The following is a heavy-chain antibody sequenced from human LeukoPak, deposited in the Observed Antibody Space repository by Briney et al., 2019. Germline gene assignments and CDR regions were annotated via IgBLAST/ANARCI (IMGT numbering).Heavy chain of an antibody. V-gene: IGHV3-53*01. CDR2: IYSGGST. CDR1: GFTVSSNY. D-gene: IGHD6-13*01. J-gene: IGHJ4*02. Sequence: GGFLRLSCAASGFTVSSNYMSWVRQAPGKGLEWVSVIYSGGSTYYADSVKGRFTISRDNSKNTLYLQMNSLRAEDTAVYYCARDANPGYSSSWYQGYWGQGTLVTVSS. CDR3: ARDANPGYSSSWYQGY.